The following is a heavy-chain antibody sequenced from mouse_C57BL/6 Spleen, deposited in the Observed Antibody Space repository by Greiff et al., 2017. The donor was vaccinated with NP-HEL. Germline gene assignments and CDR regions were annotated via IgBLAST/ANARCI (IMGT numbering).Heavy chain of an antibody. J-gene: IGHJ1*03. CDR2: IDPEDGDT. CDR3: ARLKDYCAWYFDV. CDR1: GFTFTDYY. V-gene: IGHV14-2*01. Sequence: VQLQQSGAELVKPGASVKLSCTASGFTFTDYYMHWVKQRPEQGLEWIGRIDPEDGDTTYAQKFKGKATMTADTSSNTAYLQLSSLTSEDTSVYYCARLKDYCAWYFDVWGTGTTVTVSS. D-gene: IGHD2-13*01.